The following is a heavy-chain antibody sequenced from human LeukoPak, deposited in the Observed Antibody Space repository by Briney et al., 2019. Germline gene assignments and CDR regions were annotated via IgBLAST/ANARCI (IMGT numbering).Heavy chain of an antibody. CDR1: GFTVSSNY. Sequence: PGASLRLSCAASGFTVSSNYMSWVRQAPGKGLEWVSVIYSGGSTYYADSVEGRFTISRDNSKNTLYLRMNSLRAEDTAVYYCASQGLGYCSGGSCYRFDYWGQGTLVTVSS. D-gene: IGHD2-15*01. CDR3: ASQGLGYCSGGSCYRFDY. J-gene: IGHJ4*02. V-gene: IGHV3-53*01. CDR2: IYSGGST.